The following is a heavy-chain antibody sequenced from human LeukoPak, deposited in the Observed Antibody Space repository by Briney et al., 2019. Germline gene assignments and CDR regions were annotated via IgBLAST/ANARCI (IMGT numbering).Heavy chain of an antibody. D-gene: IGHD3-10*01. V-gene: IGHV1-46*01. J-gene: IGHJ4*02. CDR1: GYTFTSYY. CDR3: ARDLPWAQGYYGSGSYVDY. CDR2: INPSGGST. Sequence: GASLKLSCKASGYTFTSYYMNWVRQAPGQGLEWMGIINPSGGSTSYAQKFQGRVTMPSATSTSTVYMELSRLRSDDTAVYYCARDLPWAQGYYGSGSYVDYWGQGTLVTVSS.